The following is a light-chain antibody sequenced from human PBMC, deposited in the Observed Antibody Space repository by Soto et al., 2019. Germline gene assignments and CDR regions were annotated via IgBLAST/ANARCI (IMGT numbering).Light chain of an antibody. J-gene: IGKJ4*01. V-gene: IGKV1-9*01. CDR1: QGISNY. CDR3: QQLNVYPST. Sequence: IQMTQSPSSLSXXXXXXXXXXXXASQGISNYLGWYQQKPGKAPKLLIYAASTLQTGVPSRFSGGGSGTDFTLTITSLQPEDFATYYCQQLNVYPSTFGGGTKVDIK. CDR2: AAS.